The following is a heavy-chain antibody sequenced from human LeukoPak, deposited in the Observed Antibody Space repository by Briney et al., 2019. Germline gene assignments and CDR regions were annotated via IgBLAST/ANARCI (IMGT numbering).Heavy chain of an antibody. V-gene: IGHV3-53*01. CDR2: IFSNGDT. D-gene: IGHD5-24*01. CDR3: TRDQMNY. Sequence: GRSLRLSCTASEFTVSRNYMLWVRQAPGKGLEWVSLIFSNGDTHYADSVKGRFTISRDTSKNTVSLQMNSLRVEDTAMYYCTRDQMNYWGQGTLVTVSS. J-gene: IGHJ4*02. CDR1: EFTVSRNY.